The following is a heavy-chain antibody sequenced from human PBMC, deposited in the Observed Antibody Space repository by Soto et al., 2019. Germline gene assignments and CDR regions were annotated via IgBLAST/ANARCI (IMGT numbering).Heavy chain of an antibody. CDR1: GFNFSKFG. J-gene: IGHJ4*01. Sequence: GGSLRLSCAVSGFNFSKFGMYWVRQALGKGLEWVAVIWYDGSQKYYTDSVQGRFTISRDNSNNTLYLQMNSLRAEDTAVYYCAKEVWGLYTFGRPLDNWGHGTLVTVSS. CDR3: AKEVWGLYTFGRPLDN. D-gene: IGHD2-2*02. CDR2: IWYDGSQK. V-gene: IGHV3-33*06.